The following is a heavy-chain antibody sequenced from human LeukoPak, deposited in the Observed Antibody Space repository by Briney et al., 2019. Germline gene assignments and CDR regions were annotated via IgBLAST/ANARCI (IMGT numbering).Heavy chain of an antibody. CDR3: GFYYYDSSGYYLIDY. J-gene: IGHJ4*02. D-gene: IGHD3-22*01. CDR1: GGPFSGYY. Sequence: SETLSLTCAVYGGPFSGYYWSWIRQPPGKGLEWIGEINHSGSTNYNPSLKSRVTISVDTSKNQFSLKLSSVTAADTAVYYCGFYYYDSSGYYLIDYWGQGTLVTVSS. V-gene: IGHV4-34*01. CDR2: INHSGST.